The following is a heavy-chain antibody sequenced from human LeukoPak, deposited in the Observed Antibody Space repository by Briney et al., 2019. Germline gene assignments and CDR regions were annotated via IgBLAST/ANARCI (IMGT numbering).Heavy chain of an antibody. Sequence: GGSLRLSCAASGFTFSSYSMNWVRQAPGKGLEWVSSISSSSYIYYADSVKGRFTISRDNSKNTLYLEMNSPRGEDTAVYYCARGHPWLRSDYYYGMDVWGQGTTVTVSS. V-gene: IGHV3-21*01. CDR2: ISSSSYI. J-gene: IGHJ6*02. D-gene: IGHD3-10*01. CDR1: GFTFSSYS. CDR3: ARGHPWLRSDYYYGMDV.